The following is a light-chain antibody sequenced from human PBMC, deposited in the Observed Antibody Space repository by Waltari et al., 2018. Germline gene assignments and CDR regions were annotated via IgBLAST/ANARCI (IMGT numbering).Light chain of an antibody. Sequence: DIQMTQSPSSLSASVGDRVTVTCRASQSISSYLNWYQQKPGKAPKLLIYAASSLQSGVPSRFSGSGSGTDFTLTISSLQLEDCATYYCQQSYSTPRTFGQGTKLEIK. CDR3: QQSYSTPRT. CDR2: AAS. J-gene: IGKJ2*01. CDR1: QSISSY. V-gene: IGKV1-39*01.